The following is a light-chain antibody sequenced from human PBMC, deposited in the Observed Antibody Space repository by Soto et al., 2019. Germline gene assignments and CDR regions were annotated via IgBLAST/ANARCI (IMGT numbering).Light chain of an antibody. CDR1: SSDVGGYNY. CDR3: SSYTSSSTYV. CDR2: DVS. Sequence: SALTQPASVSGSPGQSITISCTGTSSDVGGYNYVSWYQQHPGKAPKLMIYDVSNRPSGVSNRFSGSKSGNTASLTTSGLQAEDEADYYCSSYTSSSTYVFGTGTKVTVL. V-gene: IGLV2-14*01. J-gene: IGLJ1*01.